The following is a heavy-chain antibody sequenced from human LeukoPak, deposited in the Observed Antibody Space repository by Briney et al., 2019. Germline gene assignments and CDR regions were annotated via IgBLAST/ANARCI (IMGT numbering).Heavy chain of an antibody. CDR1: GFTFSSYW. V-gene: IGHV3-15*01. CDR2: ITSKTGGGTI. D-gene: IGHD1-26*01. Sequence: PGGSLRLSCAASGFTFSSYWMSWVCQAPGKGLEWVGRITSKTGGGTIAYAAPVKGRFTISRDDSKNTLFLQMNSLNTEDTAVYYCTSSPQGESSAKIDCWGQGTLVSVSS. J-gene: IGHJ4*02. CDR3: TSSPQGESSAKIDC.